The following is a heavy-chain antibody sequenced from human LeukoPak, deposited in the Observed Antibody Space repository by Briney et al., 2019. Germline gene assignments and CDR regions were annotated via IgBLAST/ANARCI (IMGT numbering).Heavy chain of an antibody. D-gene: IGHD4-23*01. V-gene: IGHV3-74*01. CDR2: VNSDGNST. CDR1: GFTFTSYW. Sequence: GGSLRLSCAASGFTFTSYWMHWVRQAPGKGLVWVSRVNSDGNSTNYAASVKGRFTISRGNATNTLYLQMNSLRADDTAVYYCARASDGGNSPRAFDIWGQGTMVTVSS. CDR3: ARASDGGNSPRAFDI. J-gene: IGHJ3*02.